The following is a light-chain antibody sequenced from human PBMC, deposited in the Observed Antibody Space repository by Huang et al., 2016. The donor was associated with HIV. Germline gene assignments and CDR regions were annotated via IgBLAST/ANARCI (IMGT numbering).Light chain of an antibody. V-gene: IGKV1-5*01. CDR3: QQYDGYPWT. J-gene: IGKJ1*01. CDR2: DFS. CDR1: QSFTTW. Sequence: DIQMTQSPSTLSASVGDRVTITCRASQSFTTWLAWYQQKPGKAPKLLSYDFSSLESGVPSRFSGSGSGTEFTLTISSLQPDDFATYYCQQYDGYPWTFGQGTKVEIK.